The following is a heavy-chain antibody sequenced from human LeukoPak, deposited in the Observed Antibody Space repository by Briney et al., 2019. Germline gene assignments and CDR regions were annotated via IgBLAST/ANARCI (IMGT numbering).Heavy chain of an antibody. D-gene: IGHD3-10*01. V-gene: IGHV4-59*01. CDR2: IYYSGST. Sequence: SETLSLTCTVSGGSISSYYWSWIRQPPGKGLEWIGYIYYSGSTNYNPSVKSRVTISVDTSKNQFSLKLSSVTAADTAAYYCARDPSASGGYFDYWGQGTLVTVSS. CDR3: ARDPSASGGYFDY. J-gene: IGHJ4*02. CDR1: GGSISSYY.